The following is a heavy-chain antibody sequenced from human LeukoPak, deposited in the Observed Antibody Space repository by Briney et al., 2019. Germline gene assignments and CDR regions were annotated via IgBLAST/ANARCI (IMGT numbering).Heavy chain of an antibody. CDR2: IKEVGSEK. Sequence: GGSLRLSCAASGFTFSRYWMTWVRQAPGKGLEWVANIKEVGSEKYYLDSVKGRLTISRDNAKNSLYLQMKGLIAESTAVYYRARDQGWLKFANWGQGTLVTASS. J-gene: IGHJ4*02. V-gene: IGHV3-7*05. CDR3: ARDQGWLKFAN. CDR1: GFTFSRYW. D-gene: IGHD5-24*01.